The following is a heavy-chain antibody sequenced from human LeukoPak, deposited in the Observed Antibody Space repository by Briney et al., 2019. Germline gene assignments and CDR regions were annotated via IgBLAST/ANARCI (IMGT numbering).Heavy chain of an antibody. V-gene: IGHV3-7*01. D-gene: IGHD3-10*01. Sequence: GGSLRLSCAASGFTFSNYWMSWVRQAPGKGLEWVANIKQGGSEKYYVDSVKGRFTISRDHAKNSLYLQMGSLRAEDTAVYYCARDAFRARYFDLWGRGTLVTVSS. CDR2: IKQGGSEK. CDR3: ARDAFRARYFDL. J-gene: IGHJ2*01. CDR1: GFTFSNYW.